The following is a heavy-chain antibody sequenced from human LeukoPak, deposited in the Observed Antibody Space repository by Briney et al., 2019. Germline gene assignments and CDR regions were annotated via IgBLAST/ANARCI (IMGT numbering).Heavy chain of an antibody. J-gene: IGHJ3*02. CDR2: IYHSGST. CDR3: AGGVPAAHDAFDI. D-gene: IGHD2-2*01. V-gene: IGHV4-30-2*01. CDR1: GGSISSGGYY. Sequence: PSETLSLTCTVSGGSISSGGYYWSWIRQPPGKGLEWIGYIYHSGSTYYNPSLKSRVTISVDRSKNQFSLKLSSVTAADTAVYYCAGGVPAAHDAFDIWGQGTMVTVSS.